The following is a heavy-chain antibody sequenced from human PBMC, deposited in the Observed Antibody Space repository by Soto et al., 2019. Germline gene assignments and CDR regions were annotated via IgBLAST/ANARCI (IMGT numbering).Heavy chain of an antibody. CDR2: ISSTTNYI. CDR3: ARESEDLTSNFDY. Sequence: GGSLRLACGASGFTFTRYSMNWVRQAPGKGLEWVSSISSTTNYIYYGDSMKGRFTISRDNAKNSLYLEMNSLRAEDTAVYYCARESEDLTSNFDYWGQGTLVTVSS. V-gene: IGHV3-21*06. CDR1: GFTFTRYS. J-gene: IGHJ4*02.